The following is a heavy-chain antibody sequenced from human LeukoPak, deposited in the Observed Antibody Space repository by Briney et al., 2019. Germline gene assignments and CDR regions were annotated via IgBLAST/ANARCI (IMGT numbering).Heavy chain of an antibody. CDR3: AKLGVGSYDGSGYIDY. D-gene: IGHD3-22*01. J-gene: IGHJ4*02. Sequence: SVKVSCKASGGTFSSYAISWVRQAPGQGLEWMGGTIPILGTADYAQKFQGRVTITADESTSTAYMELSSLSSEDTAVYYCAKLGVGSYDGSGYIDYWGQGTLVTVSS. CDR2: TIPILGTA. V-gene: IGHV1-69*13. CDR1: GGTFSSYA.